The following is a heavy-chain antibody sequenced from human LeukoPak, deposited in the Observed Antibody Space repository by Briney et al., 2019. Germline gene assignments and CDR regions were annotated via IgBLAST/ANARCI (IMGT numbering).Heavy chain of an antibody. Sequence: GGSLRLSCEASGFTFSSYTINWVRQAPGKGLEWVSSISSSSVSINYADSVKGRFTISRDNAKNSLYLQMNSLRAEDTAVYYCARVRRYYGSGSLDYWGQGTLVTVSS. J-gene: IGHJ4*02. CDR2: ISSSSVSI. V-gene: IGHV3-21*01. CDR3: ARVRRYYGSGSLDY. CDR1: GFTFSSYT. D-gene: IGHD3-10*01.